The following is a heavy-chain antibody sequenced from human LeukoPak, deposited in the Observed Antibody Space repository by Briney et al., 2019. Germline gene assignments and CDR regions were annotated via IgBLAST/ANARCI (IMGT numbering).Heavy chain of an antibody. D-gene: IGHD5-24*01. V-gene: IGHV4-34*01. Sequence: SETLSLTCAVYGGSFSGYYWSWIRQPPGKGLEWIGEINHSGSTNYNPSLKSRVTISVDTSKNQFSLKLSSMTAADTAVYYCFGDGYNSRDYWGQGTLVTVSS. CDR3: FGDGYNSRDY. J-gene: IGHJ4*02. CDR1: GGSFSGYY. CDR2: INHSGST.